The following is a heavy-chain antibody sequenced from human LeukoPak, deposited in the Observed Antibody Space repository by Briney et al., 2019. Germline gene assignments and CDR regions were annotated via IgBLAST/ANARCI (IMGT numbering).Heavy chain of an antibody. CDR3: ARVAKERVGGVYYFDY. D-gene: IGHD1-1*01. J-gene: IGHJ4*02. V-gene: IGHV3-13*01. Sequence: GGSLRLSRAASGFTFSDYDMHWVRQATGKGLEWASAIGTAGDTYYTGSVKGRFTISRENAKNSLYLQMNSLRAGDTAVYYCARVAKERVGGVYYFDYWGQGTLVTVSS. CDR2: IGTAGDT. CDR1: GFTFSDYD.